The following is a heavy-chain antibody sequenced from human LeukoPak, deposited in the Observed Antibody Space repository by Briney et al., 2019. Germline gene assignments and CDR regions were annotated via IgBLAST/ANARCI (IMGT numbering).Heavy chain of an antibody. CDR3: AKTSLSDSSGHYYYMDV. CDR2: ISGSAGST. Sequence: GGTLRLSCAASGFTFSSYAMSWVRQAPGKGLEWVSAISGSAGSTYYADSVKGRFTISRDNSRNTVSLQLSNLRTEDTALYYCAKTSLSDSSGHYYYMDVWGKGTTVTVSS. J-gene: IGHJ6*03. CDR1: GFTFSSYA. D-gene: IGHD3-3*01. V-gene: IGHV3-23*01.